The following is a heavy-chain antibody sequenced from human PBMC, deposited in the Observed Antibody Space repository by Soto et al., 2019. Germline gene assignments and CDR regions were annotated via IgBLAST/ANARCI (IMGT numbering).Heavy chain of an antibody. CDR2: IKQDGSEK. J-gene: IGHJ5*02. CDR3: ASAPDDFWSGYYTGYWFDP. Sequence: GGSLRLSCAASGFTFSSYWMSWVRQAPGKGLEWVANIKQDGSEKYYVDSVKGRFTISRDNAKNSLYLQMNSLRAEDTAVYYCASAPDDFWSGYYTGYWFDPWGQGTLVTVSS. D-gene: IGHD3-3*01. V-gene: IGHV3-7*01. CDR1: GFTFSSYW.